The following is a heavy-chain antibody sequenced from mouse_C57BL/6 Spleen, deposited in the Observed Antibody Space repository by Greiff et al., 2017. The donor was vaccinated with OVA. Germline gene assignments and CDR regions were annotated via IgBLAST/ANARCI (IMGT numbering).Heavy chain of an antibody. CDR3: ARGGYYGSSYPAWFAY. J-gene: IGHJ3*01. CDR2: FHPYNDDT. D-gene: IGHD1-1*01. V-gene: IGHV1-47*01. Sequence: VQLQQSGAELVKPGASVKMSCKASGYTFTTYPIEWMKQNHGKSLEWIGNFHPYNDDTKYNEKFKGKATLTVEKSSSTVYLELSRLTSDDSAVYYCARGGYYGSSYPAWFAYWGQGTLVTVSA. CDR1: GYTFTTYP.